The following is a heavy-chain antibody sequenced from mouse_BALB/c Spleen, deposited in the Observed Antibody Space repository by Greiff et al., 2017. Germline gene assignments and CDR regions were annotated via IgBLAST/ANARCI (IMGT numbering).Heavy chain of an antibody. CDR1: GFNIKDTY. D-gene: IGHD2-3*01. CDR2: IDPANGNT. J-gene: IGHJ3*01. Sequence: VQLKESGAELVKPGASVKLSCTASGFNIKDTYMHWVKQRPEQGLEWIGRIDPANGNTKYDPKFQGKATITADTSSNTAYLQLSSLTSEDTAVYYCARSRGDGYSFAYWGQGTLVTVSA. V-gene: IGHV14-3*02. CDR3: ARSRGDGYSFAY.